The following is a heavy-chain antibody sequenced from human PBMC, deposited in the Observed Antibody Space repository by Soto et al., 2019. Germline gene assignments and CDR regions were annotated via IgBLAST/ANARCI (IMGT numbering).Heavy chain of an antibody. V-gene: IGHV4-59*12. CDR3: ASSEKGGTDCCPFDY. D-gene: IGHD2-21*02. J-gene: IGHJ4*02. CDR2: IHYSGST. CDR1: GDSISSYY. Sequence: SETLSLTCTVSGDSISSYYWSWIRQPPGKGLEWIGYIHYSGSTNYNPSLKSRVTISVDTSKNQFSLKLSSVTAADTAVYYCASSEKGGTDCCPFDYWGQGALVTVSS.